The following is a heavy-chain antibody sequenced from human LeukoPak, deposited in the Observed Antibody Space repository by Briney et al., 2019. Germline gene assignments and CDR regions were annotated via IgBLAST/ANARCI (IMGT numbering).Heavy chain of an antibody. D-gene: IGHD6-13*01. CDR2: ISGSGGST. J-gene: IGHJ3*02. V-gene: IGHV3-23*01. CDR3: AKYVIAAAPNDAFDI. CDR1: GFTVSSNY. Sequence: PGGSLRLSCAASGFTVSSNYMSWVRQAPGKGLEWVSAISGSGGSTYYADSVKGRFTISRDNSKNTLYLQMNSLRAEDTAVYYCAKYVIAAAPNDAFDIWGQGTMVTVSS.